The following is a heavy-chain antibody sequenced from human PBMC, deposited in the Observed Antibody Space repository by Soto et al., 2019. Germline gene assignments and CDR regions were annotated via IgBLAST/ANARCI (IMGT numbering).Heavy chain of an antibody. V-gene: IGHV4-30-4*01. J-gene: IGHJ5*02. CDR2: IYYSGNI. CDR1: GASISSADYF. Sequence: QVQLQESGPGLVKPSQTLSLTCTVSGASISSADYFWSWIRQPPGQGLEWIGYIYYSGNIFYNPSLESLVTISVETSKNQFSLKLTSVTAADTAVYYCARQRTVYFARPGDWLDPWGQGTLVTVSS. CDR3: ARQRTVYFARPGDWLDP. D-gene: IGHD3-9*01.